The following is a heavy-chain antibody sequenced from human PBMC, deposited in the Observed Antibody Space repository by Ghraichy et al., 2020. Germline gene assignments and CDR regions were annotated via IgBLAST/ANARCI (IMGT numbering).Heavy chain of an antibody. CDR3: ARDPYSSSRAPFDY. Sequence: GGSLRLSCAASGFTFSSYWMSWVRQAPGKGLEWVANIKQDGSEKYYVDSVKGRFTISRDNAKNSLYLQMNSLRAEDTAVYYCARDPYSSSRAPFDYWGQGTLVTGSS. V-gene: IGHV3-7*03. J-gene: IGHJ4*02. CDR1: GFTFSSYW. CDR2: IKQDGSEK. D-gene: IGHD6-13*01.